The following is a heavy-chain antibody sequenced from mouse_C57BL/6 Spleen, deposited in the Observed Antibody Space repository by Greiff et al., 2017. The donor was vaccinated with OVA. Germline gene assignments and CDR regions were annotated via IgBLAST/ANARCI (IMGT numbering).Heavy chain of an antibody. CDR3: ARKGGYYGYYAMDY. V-gene: IGHV2-2*01. CDR2: IWSGGST. D-gene: IGHD1-1*01. CDR1: GFSLTSYG. J-gene: IGHJ4*01. Sequence: VKVEESGPGLVQPSQSLSITCTVSGFSLTSYGVHWVRQSPGKGLEWLGVIWSGGSTDYNAAFISRLSISKDNSKSQVFFKMNSLQADDTAIYYCARKGGYYGYYAMDYWGQGTSVTGSS.